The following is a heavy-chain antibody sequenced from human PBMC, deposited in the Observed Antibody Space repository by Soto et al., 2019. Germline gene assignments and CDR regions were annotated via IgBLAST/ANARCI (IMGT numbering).Heavy chain of an antibody. J-gene: IGHJ4*02. V-gene: IGHV3-23*01. CDR3: AAFTHSYGRGFYFDY. Sequence: GGSLRLSCAASGFTFSSYAMSWVRQAPGKGLEWVSAISGSGGSTYYADSVKGRFTISRDNSKNTLYLQMNSLRAEDTAVYYCAAFTHSYGRGFYFDYWGQGAQVTVSS. D-gene: IGHD5-18*01. CDR1: GFTFSSYA. CDR2: ISGSGGST.